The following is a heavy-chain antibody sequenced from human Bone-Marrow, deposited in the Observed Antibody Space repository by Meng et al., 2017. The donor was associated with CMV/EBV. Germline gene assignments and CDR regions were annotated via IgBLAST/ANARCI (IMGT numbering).Heavy chain of an antibody. CDR2: INPNSGGT. D-gene: IGHD3-22*01. CDR1: GYTFTGYY. Sequence: ASVKVSCKASGYTFTGYYMHWVRQAPGQGLEWMGWINPNSGGTNYAQKFQGRVTMTRDTSISTAYMELSRLRSDDTAVYYCARVMIVVNRRYYYYGMDFWGQGTTVTVSS. CDR3: ARVMIVVNRRYYYYGMDF. J-gene: IGHJ6*01. V-gene: IGHV1-2*02.